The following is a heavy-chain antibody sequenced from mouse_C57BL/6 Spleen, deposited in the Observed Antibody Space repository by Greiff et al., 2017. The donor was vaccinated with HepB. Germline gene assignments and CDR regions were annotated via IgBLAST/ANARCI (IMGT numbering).Heavy chain of an antibody. D-gene: IGHD2-2*01. V-gene: IGHV6-3*01. J-gene: IGHJ2*01. CDR3: TGHLVWLRYYFDY. CDR2: IRLKSDNYAT. Sequence: EVHLVESGGGLVQPGGSMKLSCVASGFTFSNYWMNWVRQSPEKGLEWVAQIRLKSDNYATHYAESVKGRFTISRDDSKSSVYLQMNNLRAEDTGIYYCTGHLVWLRYYFDYWGQGTTLTVSS. CDR1: GFTFSNYW.